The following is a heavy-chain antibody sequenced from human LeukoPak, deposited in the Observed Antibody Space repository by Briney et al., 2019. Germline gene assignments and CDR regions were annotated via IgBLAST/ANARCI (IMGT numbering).Heavy chain of an antibody. V-gene: IGHV3-23*05. J-gene: IGHJ3*02. D-gene: IGHD5-18*01. CDR2: IDRSGTTT. CDR1: GSTFSSYV. Sequence: GGSLRLSCAASGSTFSSYVMSWVRQAPGKGLEWVSGIDRSGTTTYYADSVKGRFTISRDNAKNSLYLQMNSLRVEETAVYYCVRDYGYAFDIWGHGTMVTVSS. CDR3: VRDYGYAFDI.